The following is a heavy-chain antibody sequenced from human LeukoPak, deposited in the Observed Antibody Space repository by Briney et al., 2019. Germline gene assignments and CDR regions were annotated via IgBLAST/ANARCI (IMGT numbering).Heavy chain of an antibody. Sequence: SETLSHTCTVSGGSISSYYWSWIRQPPGKGLEWIGYIYYSGSTNYNPSLKSRVTISVDTSKNQFSLKLSSVTAADTAVYYCARDLGNAFDIWGQGTMVTVSS. CDR3: ARDLGNAFDI. CDR2: IYYSGST. CDR1: GGSISSYY. J-gene: IGHJ3*02. D-gene: IGHD3-16*01. V-gene: IGHV4-59*01.